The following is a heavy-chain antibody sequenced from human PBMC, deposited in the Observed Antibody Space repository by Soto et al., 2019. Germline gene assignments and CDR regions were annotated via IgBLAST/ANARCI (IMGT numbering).Heavy chain of an antibody. CDR3: AKGTLEMATIGGY. Sequence: PCGSLRLSCAASGFTFSSYAMSWVRQAPGKGLEWVSAISGSGGSTYYADSVKGRFTISRDNSKNTLYLQMNSLRAEDAAVYYCAKGTLEMATIGGYWGQGTLVTVSS. CDR1: GFTFSSYA. J-gene: IGHJ4*02. V-gene: IGHV3-23*01. D-gene: IGHD5-12*01. CDR2: ISGSGGST.